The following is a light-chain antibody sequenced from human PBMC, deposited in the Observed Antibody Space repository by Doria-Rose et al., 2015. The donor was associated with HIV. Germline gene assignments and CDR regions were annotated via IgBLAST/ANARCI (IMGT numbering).Light chain of an antibody. CDR2: DGS. CDR1: QGFSSTY. Sequence: TQSPGTLSLSPGERATLSCRASQGFSSTYLAWYQQKPGQAPSLLIYDGSTRATGIPDRFSASGSATDFTLTINRLEPEDFALYYCHQYGTSWTFGQGTKVEI. CDR3: HQYGTSWT. V-gene: IGKV3-20*01. J-gene: IGKJ1*01.